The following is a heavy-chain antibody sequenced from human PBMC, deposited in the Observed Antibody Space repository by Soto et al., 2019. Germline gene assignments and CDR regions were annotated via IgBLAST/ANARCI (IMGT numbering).Heavy chain of an antibody. CDR1: GDCVSSGTYY. CDR3: ARGLDYVGFDY. V-gene: IGHV4-61*01. Sequence: KPSETLSLTCIVAGDCVSSGTYYWSWIRQPPGKGLEWIGYIYYRGSTNYNPSLKSRVTISIDTSRNQFSLKVSSVTAADTAVYYCARGLDYVGFDYWGQGTLVTVS. CDR2: IYYRGST. D-gene: IGHD4-17*01. J-gene: IGHJ4*02.